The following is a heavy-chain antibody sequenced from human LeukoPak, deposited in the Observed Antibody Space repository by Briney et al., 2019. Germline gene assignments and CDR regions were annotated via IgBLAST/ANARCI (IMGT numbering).Heavy chain of an antibody. D-gene: IGHD3-10*01. J-gene: IGHJ3*02. CDR1: GFTFSSYS. Sequence: GGSLRLSCAASGFTFSSYSMNWVRQAPGKGLEWVSSISSSSSYIYYADSVKGRFTISRDNAKNSLYLQMNSLRAEDTAVYYCARHRVADSSVRGVIPNDAFDMWGQGTLVTVSS. CDR3: ARHRVADSSVRGVIPNDAFDM. V-gene: IGHV3-21*01. CDR2: ISSSSSYI.